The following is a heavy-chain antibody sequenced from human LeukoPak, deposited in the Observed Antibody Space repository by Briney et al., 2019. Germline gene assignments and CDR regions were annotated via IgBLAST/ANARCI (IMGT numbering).Heavy chain of an antibody. D-gene: IGHD6-13*01. Sequence: ASVKVSCKASGYTFTSYDINWVRQATGQGLEWMGWMNPNSGNTGYAQKFQGRVTMTRNTSISTAYMELSSLRSEDTAVYYCARVTSTSWYNCFDSWGQGTLVTVSS. CDR2: MNPNSGNT. V-gene: IGHV1-8*01. J-gene: IGHJ4*02. CDR3: ARVTSTSWYNCFDS. CDR1: GYTFTSYD.